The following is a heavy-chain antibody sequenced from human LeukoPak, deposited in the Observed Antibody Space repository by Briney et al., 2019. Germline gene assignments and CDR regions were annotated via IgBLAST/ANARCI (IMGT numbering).Heavy chain of an antibody. Sequence: SETLSLTCTVAGGSISSGSYYWSWIRQPPGKGLEWIGRIYTSGSTNYNPSLKSRVTISVDTSKNQFSLKLSSVTAADTAVYYCARGHSTPLEAHFDYWGQGTLVTVSS. J-gene: IGHJ4*02. V-gene: IGHV4-61*02. CDR2: IYTSGST. CDR3: ARGHSTPLEAHFDY. D-gene: IGHD6-13*01. CDR1: GGSISSGSYY.